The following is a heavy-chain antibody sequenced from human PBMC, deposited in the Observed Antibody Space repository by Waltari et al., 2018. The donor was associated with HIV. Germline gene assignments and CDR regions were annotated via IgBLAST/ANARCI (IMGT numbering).Heavy chain of an antibody. CDR3: AREIIGRNEYESGNYYYFDY. CDR1: GFHLSLYN. CDR2: ISARGNSR. D-gene: IGHD3-10*01. V-gene: IGHV3-48*04. Sequence: VQQMDSGGALLQTGGSLRIFCEIPGFHLSLYNMNWVRQAPGTGLEWISYISARGNSRHYADSVKGRFTISRDNVKNSVYLQMNSLRVDDTAVYFCAREIIGRNEYESGNYYYFDYWGQGTLVTVSS. J-gene: IGHJ4*02.